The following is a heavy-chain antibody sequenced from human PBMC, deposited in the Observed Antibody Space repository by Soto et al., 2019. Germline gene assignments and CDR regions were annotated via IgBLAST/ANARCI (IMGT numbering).Heavy chain of an antibody. V-gene: IGHV3-33*01. CDR3: ARELFNCSGGSCYENWFDP. CDR2: IWYDGSNK. J-gene: IGHJ5*02. Sequence: GGSLRLSCAASGFTFSSYGMHWVRQAPGKGLEWVAVIWYDGSNKYYADSVKSRFTNSRDNSKNTLYLQMNSLRAEDTAVYYCARELFNCSGGSCYENWFDPWGQGTLVTVSS. CDR1: GFTFSSYG. D-gene: IGHD2-15*01.